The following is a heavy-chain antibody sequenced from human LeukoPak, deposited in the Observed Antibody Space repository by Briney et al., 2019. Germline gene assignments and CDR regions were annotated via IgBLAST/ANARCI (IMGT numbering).Heavy chain of an antibody. Sequence: GGSLRLSCAASGFTFSSYAMSWVRQAPGKGLEWVSGISDSGGSTHYADSVKGRFTISRDNSKNTLYLHMNSLRLEDTAVYWCAKTLWGLTLLSSDYWGQGTLVTVSS. CDR3: AKTLWGLTLLSSDY. CDR1: GFTFSSYA. CDR2: ISDSGGST. J-gene: IGHJ4*02. V-gene: IGHV3-23*01. D-gene: IGHD3-16*01.